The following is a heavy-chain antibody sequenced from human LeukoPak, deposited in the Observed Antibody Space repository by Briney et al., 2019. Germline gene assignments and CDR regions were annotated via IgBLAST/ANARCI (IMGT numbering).Heavy chain of an antibody. D-gene: IGHD1-26*01. J-gene: IGHJ4*02. CDR1: GFTFSSYG. CDR2: ISYDGSNK. V-gene: IGHV3-30*18. CDR3: AKGVWELPLDY. Sequence: GGSLRLSCAASGFTFSSYGMHWVRQAPGKGLEWVAVISYDGSNKYYADSVKGRFTISRDNSKNTLYLQMNSLRAEDTAVYYCAKGVWELPLDYWGQGTLVTVSS.